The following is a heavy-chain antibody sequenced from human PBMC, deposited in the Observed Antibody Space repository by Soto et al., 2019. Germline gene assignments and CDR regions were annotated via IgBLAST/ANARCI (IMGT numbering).Heavy chain of an antibody. J-gene: IGHJ5*02. CDR3: ASPGGTKTLRDWFDP. CDR2: IYYSGST. CDR1: GGSVSNKPYY. Sequence: PSETLSLTCTVSGGSVSNKPYYWSWIRQPPGKGLEWIGSIYYSGSTYYNPSLKSRVTISVDTSKNQFSLKLSSVTAADTAVYYCASPGGTKTLRDWFDPWGQGISVTVSS. V-gene: IGHV4-39*01. D-gene: IGHD1-1*01.